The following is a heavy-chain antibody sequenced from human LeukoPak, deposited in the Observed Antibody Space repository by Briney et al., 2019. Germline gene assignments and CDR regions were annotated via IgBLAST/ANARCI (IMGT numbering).Heavy chain of an antibody. CDR2: INQDGSGE. D-gene: IGHD1-26*01. CDR3: ARDSGRFYIDY. V-gene: IGHV3-7*03. CDR1: GFTFSHYW. J-gene: IGHJ4*02. Sequence: GVSLRLSCAASGFTFSHYWMTWVRQAPGKGLEWVANINQDGSGEFYVDSLKGRFTISRDNAKNSLYLQINSLRADDTAIYYCARDSGRFYIDYWGQGTLVTVSS.